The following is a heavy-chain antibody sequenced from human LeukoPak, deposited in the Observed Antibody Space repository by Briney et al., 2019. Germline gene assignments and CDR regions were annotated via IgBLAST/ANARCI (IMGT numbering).Heavy chain of an antibody. V-gene: IGHV4-38-2*01. CDR2: FYHMGST. Sequence: PSETLSLTCAVSVYSTSSVYYWGWIRQPPGRGRDWFVIFYHMGSTYYNPSLKSRVNISVDTSKNQFSLRLSSVTAADTAVYYCARVLGYSSHHYWGQGTLVTVSS. J-gene: IGHJ4*02. CDR1: VYSTSSVYY. D-gene: IGHD6-13*01. CDR3: ARVLGYSSHHY.